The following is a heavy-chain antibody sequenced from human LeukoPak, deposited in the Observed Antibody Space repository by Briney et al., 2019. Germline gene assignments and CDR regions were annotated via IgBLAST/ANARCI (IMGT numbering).Heavy chain of an antibody. Sequence: PGGSLRLSCAASGFTFSNALMSWVRQAPGKGLEWVGRIKSKTDGGTADYAAPVKGRFTISRDDSKNTLYLQMNSLKSEDTALYYCIRWEFPGGHWGQGTLVTVSS. CDR3: IRWEFPGGH. CDR1: GFTFSNAL. J-gene: IGHJ4*02. CDR2: IKSKTDGGTA. D-gene: IGHD4-23*01. V-gene: IGHV3-15*01.